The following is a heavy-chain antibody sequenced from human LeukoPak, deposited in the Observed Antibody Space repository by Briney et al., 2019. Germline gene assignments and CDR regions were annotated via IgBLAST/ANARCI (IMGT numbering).Heavy chain of an antibody. V-gene: IGHV3-23*01. CDR2: IGASGADT. CDR1: GFTFSNYA. D-gene: IGHD3-22*01. CDR3: ARRPRDSSGYYLGAFHD. J-gene: IGHJ3*01. Sequence: GESLRLSCAASGFTFSNYAMTWVRQAPGKGLEWVSVIGASGADTYYSDSVKGRFTVSRDNSQNTLFLHMSSLRAEDTAVYFCARRPRDSSGYYLGAFHDWGQGTTVTVSS.